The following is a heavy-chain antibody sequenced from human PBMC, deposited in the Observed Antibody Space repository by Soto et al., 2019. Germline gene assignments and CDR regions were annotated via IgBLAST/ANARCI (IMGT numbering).Heavy chain of an antibody. CDR1: GFTFSDYY. Sequence: PGGSLRLSCAASGFTFSDYYMSWIRQAPGKGLEWISYISSTGSTIYYADSVRGRFTISRDNAKNSLDLQMNSLRAEDTAVYYCARDQRDAFDIWGQGTMVTVSS. J-gene: IGHJ3*02. V-gene: IGHV3-11*01. CDR2: ISSTGSTI. CDR3: ARDQRDAFDI.